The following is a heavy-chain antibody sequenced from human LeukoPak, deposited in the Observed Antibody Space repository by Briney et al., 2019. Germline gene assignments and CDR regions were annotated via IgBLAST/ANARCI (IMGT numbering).Heavy chain of an antibody. D-gene: IGHD3-10*01. CDR2: IIPIFGTA. Sequence: SVRVSCKASGGTFSSYAIGWVRQAPGQGLEWMGGIIPIFGTANYAQKFQGRVTITADESTSTAYMELSSLRSEDTAVYYCARDPRTMVRGVPAALRYWGQGTLVTVSS. J-gene: IGHJ4*02. CDR3: ARDPRTMVRGVPAALRY. CDR1: GGTFSSYA. V-gene: IGHV1-69*13.